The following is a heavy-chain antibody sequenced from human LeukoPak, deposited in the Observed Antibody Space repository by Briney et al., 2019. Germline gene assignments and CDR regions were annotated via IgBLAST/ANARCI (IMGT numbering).Heavy chain of an antibody. V-gene: IGHV3-64*01. CDR1: GFTFSSCW. D-gene: IGHD3-10*01. CDR3: ARRYYGSGSYQIDY. CDR2: ISNSGGST. J-gene: IGHJ4*02. Sequence: GGSLRLSCAASGFTFSSCWMTWVRQAPGKGLEYVSAISNSGGSTYYANSVRGRFTISRDNSKNTLYLQMGSPRAEDMAVYYCARRYYGSGSYQIDYWGQGTLVTVSS.